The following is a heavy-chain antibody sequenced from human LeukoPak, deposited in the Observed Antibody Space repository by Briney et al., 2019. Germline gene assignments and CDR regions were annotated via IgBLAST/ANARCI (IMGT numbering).Heavy chain of an antibody. Sequence: GASVKVSCKASGYTFTTYAIHWVRQAPGQRLEWMGWINSAYGNTKYSQKFQGRVTITIDTSATSAYMEVHSLTSEDTAIYYCARDSYMAAADTWFDPWGQGTLVTVSS. V-gene: IGHV1-3*01. D-gene: IGHD6-13*01. CDR3: ARDSYMAAADTWFDP. CDR1: GYTFTTYA. CDR2: INSAYGNT. J-gene: IGHJ5*02.